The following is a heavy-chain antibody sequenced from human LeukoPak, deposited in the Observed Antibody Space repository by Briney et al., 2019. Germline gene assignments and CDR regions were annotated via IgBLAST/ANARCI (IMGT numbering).Heavy chain of an antibody. CDR3: ARPYYYGSGSYYPWFDP. Sequence: SETLSLTCTVSGGSISSSSYSWGWIRQPPGKGLEWIGSIYYSGSTYYNPSLKSRVTISVDTSKNQFSLKLSSVTAADTAVYYCARPYYYGSGSYYPWFDPWGQGTLVTVSS. V-gene: IGHV4-39*01. J-gene: IGHJ5*02. CDR1: GGSISSSSYS. D-gene: IGHD3-10*01. CDR2: IYYSGST.